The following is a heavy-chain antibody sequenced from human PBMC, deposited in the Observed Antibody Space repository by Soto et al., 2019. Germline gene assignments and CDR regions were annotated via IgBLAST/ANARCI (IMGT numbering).Heavy chain of an antibody. V-gene: IGHV5-51*01. J-gene: IGHJ6*02. CDR2: IYPGDSDT. Sequence: GESLKISCKGSGYSFTSYCIGWVRQMPGKGLEWMGIIYPGDSDTRYSPSFQGQVTISADKSISTAYLQWSSLKASDTAMYYCARDRSIAAPTYYYYGMDVWGQGTTVTVSS. CDR1: GYSFTSYC. D-gene: IGHD6-6*01. CDR3: ARDRSIAAPTYYYYGMDV.